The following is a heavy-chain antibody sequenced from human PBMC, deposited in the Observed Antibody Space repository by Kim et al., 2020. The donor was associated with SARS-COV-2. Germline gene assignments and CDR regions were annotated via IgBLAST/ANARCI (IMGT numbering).Heavy chain of an antibody. CDR2: ISYDGSNK. D-gene: IGHD5-18*01. CDR1: GFTFSSYA. Sequence: GGSLRLSCAASGFTFSSYAMHWVRQAPGKGLEWVAVISYDGSNKYYADSVKGRFTISRDNSKNTLYLQMNSLRAEDTAVYYCARASEKWIQLWYGFFDYWGQGTLVTVSS. CDR3: ARASEKWIQLWYGFFDY. V-gene: IGHV3-30-3*01. J-gene: IGHJ4*02.